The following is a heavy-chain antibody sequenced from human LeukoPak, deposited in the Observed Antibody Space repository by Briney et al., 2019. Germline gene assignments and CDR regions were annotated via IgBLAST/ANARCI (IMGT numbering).Heavy chain of an antibody. D-gene: IGHD1-1*01. V-gene: IGHV3-21*01. J-gene: IGHJ4*02. CDR1: GFIFSNYN. CDR3: ARDSNWSFDS. Sequence: GGSLRLSCAASGFIFSNYNMNWVRQAPGKGLEWVSFISGGGRYIYYSDSLQGRFTISRDNAETSVFLQMSSLRVDDTAVYHCARDSNWSFDSWGQGTLVTVSS. CDR2: ISGGGRYI.